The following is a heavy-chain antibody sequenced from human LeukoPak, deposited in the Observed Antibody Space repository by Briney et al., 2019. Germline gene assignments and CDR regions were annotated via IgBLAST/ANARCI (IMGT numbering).Heavy chain of an antibody. Sequence: GGPLRLSCAASGFVFSSQDMGWVRQAPDKGLEWVAVVSYDGSNKYYADSVKGRFSISRDNSKNTLNLQMNSLRAEDTAVYYCTKDRKRYYYDSSGYCFDYWGQGTLVTVSS. CDR2: VSYDGSNK. CDR3: TKDRKRYYYDSSGYCFDY. V-gene: IGHV3-30*18. J-gene: IGHJ4*02. D-gene: IGHD3-22*01. CDR1: GFVFSSQD.